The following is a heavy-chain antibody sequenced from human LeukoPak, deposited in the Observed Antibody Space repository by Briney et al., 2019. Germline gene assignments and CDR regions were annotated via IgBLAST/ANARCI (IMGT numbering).Heavy chain of an antibody. CDR1: GGTFSRYA. CDR3: AREGLDGTTQIYYYGMDV. D-gene: IGHD1-7*01. J-gene: IGHJ6*02. Sequence: GASVKVSCKASGGTFSRYAFSWVRQAPGQGLEWMGRSIPTLGIANYAQTFQDRVTITADKSTSTAYMELSSLRFEDTAVYYCAREGLDGTTQIYYYGMDVWGQGTTVTVSS. V-gene: IGHV1-69*04. CDR2: SIPTLGIA.